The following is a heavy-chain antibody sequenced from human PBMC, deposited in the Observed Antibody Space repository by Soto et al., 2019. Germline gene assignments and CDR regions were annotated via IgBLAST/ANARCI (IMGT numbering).Heavy chain of an antibody. V-gene: IGHV1-69*13. CDR1: GGTFSSYA. Sequence: ASVKVSCKASGGTFSSYAISWVRQAPGQGLEWMGGIIPIFGTANYAQKFQGRVTITADESTSTAYMELSSLRSEDTAVYYCAREALTGTTGYYYGMDVWGQGTTVTVSS. D-gene: IGHD1-7*01. CDR2: IIPIFGTA. J-gene: IGHJ6*02. CDR3: AREALTGTTGYYYGMDV.